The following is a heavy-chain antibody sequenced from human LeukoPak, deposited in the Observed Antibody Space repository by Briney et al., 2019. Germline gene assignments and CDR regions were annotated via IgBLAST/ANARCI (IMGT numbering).Heavy chain of an antibody. J-gene: IGHJ6*03. CDR3: ARQGIAARPGKSGYYYMDV. CDR2: IYTSGST. D-gene: IGHD6-6*01. V-gene: IGHV4-4*09. CDR1: GGSISSYY. Sequence: SETLSLTCTVSGGSISSYYWSWIRQPPGKGLKWIGYIYTSGSTNYNPSLKSRVTISVDTSKNQFSLKLSSVTAADTAVYYCARQGIAARPGKSGYYYMDVWGKGTTVTVSS.